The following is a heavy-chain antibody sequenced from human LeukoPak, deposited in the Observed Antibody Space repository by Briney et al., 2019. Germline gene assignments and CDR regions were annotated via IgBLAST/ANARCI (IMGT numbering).Heavy chain of an antibody. V-gene: IGHV4-59*01. CDR1: GGSISSYF. CDR2: IYYSGST. CDR3: ARGSVTATSPFAY. Sequence: SETLSLSCTVSGGSISSYFWSWIRQPPGKGVEWIGDIYYSGSTNYNPSLKSRVSISVDTSKNQFSLKLNSVTAADTAVYYCARGSVTATSPFAYWGQGTLVTVSS. D-gene: IGHD2-21*02. J-gene: IGHJ4*02.